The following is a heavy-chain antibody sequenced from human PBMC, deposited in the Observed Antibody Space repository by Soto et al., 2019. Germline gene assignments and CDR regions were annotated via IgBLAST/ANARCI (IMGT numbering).Heavy chain of an antibody. J-gene: IGHJ4*02. Sequence: PGGSLRLSCAASGFTFSSYGMHWVRQAPGKGLEWVAVISYDGSNKYYTDSVKGRFTISRDNSKNTLYLQMNSLRAEDTAVYYCAKDRSSSWSYFDYWGQGTLVTVSS. V-gene: IGHV3-30*18. CDR1: GFTFSSYG. D-gene: IGHD6-13*01. CDR2: ISYDGSNK. CDR3: AKDRSSSWSYFDY.